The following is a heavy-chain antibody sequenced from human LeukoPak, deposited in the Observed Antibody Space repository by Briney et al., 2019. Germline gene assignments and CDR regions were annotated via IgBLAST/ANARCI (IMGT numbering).Heavy chain of an antibody. D-gene: IGHD3-22*01. CDR2: ISAYNGNT. V-gene: IGHV1-18*01. J-gene: IGHJ4*02. CDR3: ARGRDDSSGYYCVRGLVAGPSLDDY. CDR1: GYTFTSYG. Sequence: ASVKVSCKASGYTFTSYGIIWVRQAPGQGLEWMGWISAYNGNTNYAQKLQGRVTMTTDTSTSTAYMELRSLRSDDTAVYYCARGRDDSSGYYCVRGLVAGPSLDDYWGQGTLVTVSS.